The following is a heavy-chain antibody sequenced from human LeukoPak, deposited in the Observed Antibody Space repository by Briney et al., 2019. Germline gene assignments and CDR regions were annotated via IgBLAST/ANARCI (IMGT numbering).Heavy chain of an antibody. J-gene: IGHJ4*02. CDR1: GYTFTGYY. V-gene: IGHV1-2*02. D-gene: IGHD3-9*01. CDR3: ARPYYDILTGYPN. CDR2: INPNSGGT. Sequence: ASVKVSCKXSGYTFTGYYMHWVRQAPGQGLEWMGWINPNSGGTNYAQKFQGRVTMTRDTSISTAYMELSRLRSDDTAVYYCARPYYDILTGYPNWGQGILVTVSS.